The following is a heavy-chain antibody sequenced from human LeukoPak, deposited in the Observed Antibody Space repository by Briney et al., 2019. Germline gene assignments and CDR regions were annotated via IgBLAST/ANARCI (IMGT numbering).Heavy chain of an antibody. V-gene: IGHV3-13*04. CDR3: ARGGYSGFDV. Sequence: GGSLRLSCAAPGLTFSTYDMHWVRQATGEGLEWVSGIGKGGDTYYVGSVKGRFTISRENAKNSLYLQMNSLRSGDTAVYYCARGGYSGFDVWGQGTVVTVSS. J-gene: IGHJ3*01. CDR2: IGKGGDT. CDR1: GLTFSTYD. D-gene: IGHD5-12*01.